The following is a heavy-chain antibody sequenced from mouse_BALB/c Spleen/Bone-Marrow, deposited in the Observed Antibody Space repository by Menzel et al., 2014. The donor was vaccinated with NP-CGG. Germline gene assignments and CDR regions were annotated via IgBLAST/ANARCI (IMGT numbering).Heavy chain of an antibody. CDR3: ARRYGSSYRYWYFDV. J-gene: IGHJ1*01. V-gene: IGHV4-1*02. Sequence: EVKLVESGGGLVQPGGSLKVSCAASGFDFXSFWMSWVRQAPGKGLEWIGEINPDSSTINYTPSLKDKFIISRDSAKNTLYLQMSKVRSEDTALYYCARRYGSSYRYWYFDVWGAGTTVTVSS. CDR2: INPDSSTI. D-gene: IGHD1-1*01. CDR1: GFDFXSFW.